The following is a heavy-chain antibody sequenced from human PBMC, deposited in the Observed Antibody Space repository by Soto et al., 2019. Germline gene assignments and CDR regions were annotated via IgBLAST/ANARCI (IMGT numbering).Heavy chain of an antibody. CDR1: GFTFSSYS. Sequence: GGSLRLSCAASGFTFSSYSMNWVRQAPGKGLEWVSYISSSSSTIYYADSVKGRFTISRDNAKNSLYLQMNSLRDEDTAVYYCARDKGTGGWYWRDAFDIWGQGTMVTVSS. CDR2: ISSSSSTI. J-gene: IGHJ3*02. V-gene: IGHV3-48*02. CDR3: ARDKGTGGWYWRDAFDI. D-gene: IGHD6-19*01.